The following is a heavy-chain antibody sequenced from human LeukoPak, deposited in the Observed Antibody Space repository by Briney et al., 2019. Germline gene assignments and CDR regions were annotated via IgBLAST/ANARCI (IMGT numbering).Heavy chain of an antibody. CDR1: GGTFSSYA. V-gene: IGHV1-69*13. D-gene: IGHD1-26*01. J-gene: IGHJ4*02. Sequence: SVKVSCKASGGTFSSYAISWVRQAPGQGLEWMGGIIPIFGTANYAQKFQGRVTITADESTSTAYMEMSSLRSEDTAVYYCARGIGSGSYFDYWGQGTLVTVSS. CDR3: ARGIGSGSYFDY. CDR2: IIPIFGTA.